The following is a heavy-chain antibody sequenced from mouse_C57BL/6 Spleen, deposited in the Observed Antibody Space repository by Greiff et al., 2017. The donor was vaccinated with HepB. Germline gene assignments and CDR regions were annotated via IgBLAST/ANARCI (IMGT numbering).Heavy chain of an antibody. D-gene: IGHD2-4*01. CDR2: IRNKANGYTT. CDR1: GFTFTDYY. Sequence: EVQVVESGGGLVQPGGSLSLSCAASGFTFTDYYMSWVRQPPGKALEWLGFIRNKANGYTTEYSASVKGRFTISRDNSQSILYLQMNALRAEDSATYYCARYPTYDYDGFDYWGQGTTLTVSS. V-gene: IGHV7-3*01. J-gene: IGHJ2*01. CDR3: ARYPTYDYDGFDY.